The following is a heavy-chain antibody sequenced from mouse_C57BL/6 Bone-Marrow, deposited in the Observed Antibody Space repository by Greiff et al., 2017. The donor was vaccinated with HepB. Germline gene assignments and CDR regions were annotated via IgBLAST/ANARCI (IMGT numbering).Heavy chain of an antibody. CDR1: GFTFSDYY. CDR2: ISNGGGST. V-gene: IGHV5-12*01. Sequence: EVMLVESGGGLVQPGGSLKLSCAASGFTFSDYYMYWVRQTPEKRLEWVAYISNGGGSTYYPDTVKGRFTISRDNAKNTLYLQMSRLKSEDTAMYYCARLGCDYWGRGTALTVSA. J-gene: IGHJ2*01. CDR3: ARLGCDY.